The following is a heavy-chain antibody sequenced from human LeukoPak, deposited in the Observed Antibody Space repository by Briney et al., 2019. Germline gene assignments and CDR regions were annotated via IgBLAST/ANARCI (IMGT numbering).Heavy chain of an antibody. CDR2: IKQEGSEK. J-gene: IGHJ4*02. D-gene: IGHD3-3*01. CDR3: AKSQTRITIFGVVFRPSIYFDY. Sequence: HSGGSLRLSCAASGFTFSSYWMSWVRQAPGKGLEWVANIKQEGSEKYYVDSVKGRFTISRDNSKNTLYLQMNSPRAEDTAVYYCAKSQTRITIFGVVFRPSIYFDYWGQGTLVTVSS. V-gene: IGHV3-7*03. CDR1: GFTFSSYW.